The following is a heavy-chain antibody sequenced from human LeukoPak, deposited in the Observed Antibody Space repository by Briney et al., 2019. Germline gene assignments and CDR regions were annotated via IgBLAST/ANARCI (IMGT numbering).Heavy chain of an antibody. CDR3: ARSPRLVRGPAWYFDL. D-gene: IGHD3-10*01. J-gene: IGHJ2*01. Sequence: GGSLRLSCAASGFNFTNYNMNWVRQAPGKGLEWVSSIHSSSGSIYYADSLKGRFTISRDNAKNSLYLQMNSLRAEDTAVYYCARSPRLVRGPAWYFDLWGRGTLVTVSS. V-gene: IGHV3-21*04. CDR2: IHSSSGSI. CDR1: GFNFTNYN.